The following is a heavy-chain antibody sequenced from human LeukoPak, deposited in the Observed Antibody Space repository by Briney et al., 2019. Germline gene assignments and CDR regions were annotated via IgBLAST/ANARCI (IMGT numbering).Heavy chain of an antibody. CDR3: ARATFGGVIADY. J-gene: IGHJ4*02. CDR2: IYHSGST. Sequence: SQTLSLTCAVSGGSISSGGYSWSWIRQPPGKGLEWIGYIYHSGSTYYNPSLKSRVTISVDRSKNQFSLKLSSVTAADTAVYYCARATFGGVIADYWGQGTLVTVSS. V-gene: IGHV4-30-2*01. D-gene: IGHD3-16*02. CDR1: GGSISSGGYS.